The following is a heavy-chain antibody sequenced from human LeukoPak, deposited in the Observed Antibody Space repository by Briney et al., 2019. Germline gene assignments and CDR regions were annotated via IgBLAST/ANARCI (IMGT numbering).Heavy chain of an antibody. CDR1: GLTFSSHA. CDR2: ISHGGSDK. Sequence: GGSLRLSCAASGLTFSSHAMHWVRQAPGKGLEWVAAISHGGSDKHYTDSVKGRFTISRDNSRNTLYLQMNSLRAEDTAVYYCAREPGPGYFDYWGQGTLVTVSS. D-gene: IGHD1-14*01. J-gene: IGHJ4*02. V-gene: IGHV3-30-3*01. CDR3: AREPGPGYFDY.